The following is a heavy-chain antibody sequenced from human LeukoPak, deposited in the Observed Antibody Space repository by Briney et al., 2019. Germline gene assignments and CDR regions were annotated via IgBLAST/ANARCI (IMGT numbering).Heavy chain of an antibody. Sequence: SETLSLTCSVSGGSISSYYWSWVRQPAGKGLEWIGRIHSSGTTHYNPSFESRLTMSVDTPKNQFSLKLSSVTAADTAVCYCARAPPMGATYFDYWGQGTLVTVSS. CDR1: GGSISSYY. CDR3: ARAPPMGATYFDY. V-gene: IGHV4-4*07. J-gene: IGHJ4*02. CDR2: IHSSGTT. D-gene: IGHD1-26*01.